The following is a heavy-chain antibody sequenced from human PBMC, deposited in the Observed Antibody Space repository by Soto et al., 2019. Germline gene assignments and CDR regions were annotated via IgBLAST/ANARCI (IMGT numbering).Heavy chain of an antibody. J-gene: IGHJ5*02. Sequence: GGSLRLSCVASGFTFSSHEMNWVRQAPGKGLEWVSYISSGGSPIDYADSVRGRFTISRDNAKNSVILQMNSLRVEDTAVYYCVRSWGVYCSSTRCYSPWLDPWGQGTLVTVS. CDR1: GFTFSSHE. D-gene: IGHD2-2*02. V-gene: IGHV3-48*03. CDR2: ISSGGSPI. CDR3: VRSWGVYCSSTRCYSPWLDP.